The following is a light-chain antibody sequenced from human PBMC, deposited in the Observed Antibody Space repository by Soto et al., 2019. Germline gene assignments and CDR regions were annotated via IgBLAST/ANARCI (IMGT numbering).Light chain of an antibody. CDR2: AAS. CDR3: QQSYSVTPT. CDR1: RSAAYF. V-gene: IGKV1-39*01. J-gene: IGKJ2*01. Sequence: DIQLTQSPSSLSASIGDRVTITCRASRSAAYFLNWYQHKTGKAPELLIYAASTLESGVPSRFSGAGSGTDFTLTITNLQPEDFATYCCQQSYSVTPTFCHGTKL.